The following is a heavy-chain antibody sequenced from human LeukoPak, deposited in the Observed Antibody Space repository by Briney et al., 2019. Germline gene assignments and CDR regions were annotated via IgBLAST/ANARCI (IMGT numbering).Heavy chain of an antibody. CDR1: GFTFSNYW. V-gene: IGHV3-7*01. CDR3: AREDDWNYEDF. CDR2: IKQDGSEK. Sequence: GGSLRLSCAASGFTFSNYWMSWVRQAPGKGLEWVANIKQDGSEKYYVNSVKGRFTISRDNAKNSLYLQMNSLRAEDTAIYFCAREDDWNYEDFWGQGTLVTVSS. J-gene: IGHJ4*02. D-gene: IGHD1-7*01.